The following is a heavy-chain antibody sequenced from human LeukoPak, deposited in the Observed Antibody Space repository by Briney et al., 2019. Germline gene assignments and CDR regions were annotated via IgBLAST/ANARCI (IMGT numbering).Heavy chain of an antibody. V-gene: IGHV7-4-1*02. Sequence: ASVKVSCEASGYTFTSYAMNWVRQAPGQGLQWMGWINTNTGNPTYAQGFTGRFVFSLDTSVSTAYLQISSLKAEDTAVYYCASSIYGDYGVRYYYYYGMDVWGQGTTVTVSS. CDR1: GYTFTSYA. CDR2: INTNTGNP. CDR3: ASSIYGDYGVRYYYYYGMDV. J-gene: IGHJ6*02. D-gene: IGHD4-17*01.